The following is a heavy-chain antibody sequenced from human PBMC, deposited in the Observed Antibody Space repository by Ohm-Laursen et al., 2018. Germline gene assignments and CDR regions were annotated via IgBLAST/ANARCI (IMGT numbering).Heavy chain of an antibody. CDR1: GGSFTGHY. J-gene: IGHJ6*02. Sequence: SETLSLTCTVSGGSFTGHYWSWIRQPPGKGLEWIGYIYYRGTTNYNPSLKSRVTISVDTSKNQFSLKLSSVTAADTALYYCARIESDSGGYWYFGMDVWGQGTTVTVSS. V-gene: IGHV4-59*11. CDR3: ARIESDSGGYWYFGMDV. CDR2: IYYRGTT. D-gene: IGHD3-22*01.